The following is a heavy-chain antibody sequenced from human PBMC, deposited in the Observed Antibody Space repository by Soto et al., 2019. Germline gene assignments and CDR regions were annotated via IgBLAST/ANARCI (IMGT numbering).Heavy chain of an antibody. CDR3: ARNYGGNVDY. CDR1: GGSISSYY. Sequence: QVQLQESGPGLVRPSETLSLTCTVSGGSISSYYWSWIRQPPGKGLEWIGYIYYSGSANYNPSLKSRVIISVDTSKNQFSLKLSSATAADTAVYYCARNYGGNVDYWGQGTLVTVSS. J-gene: IGHJ4*02. V-gene: IGHV4-59*08. CDR2: IYYSGSA. D-gene: IGHD4-17*01.